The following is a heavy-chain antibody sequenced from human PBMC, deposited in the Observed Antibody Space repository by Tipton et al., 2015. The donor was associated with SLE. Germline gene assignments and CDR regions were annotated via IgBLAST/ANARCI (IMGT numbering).Heavy chain of an antibody. J-gene: IGHJ4*02. CDR1: GYSINSGDY. V-gene: IGHV4-61*08. D-gene: IGHD2-21*01. CDR3: ARHAYGIYFDS. CDR2: FQYSGKT. Sequence: GLVKPSETLSLNCSVSGYSINSGDYWSWIRQPPGKGLEWIGYFQYSGKTDCNPSLKSRVSISADTSKNQFSMNLESVTAADTAVYYCARHAYGIYFDSWGQGTLVTVSS.